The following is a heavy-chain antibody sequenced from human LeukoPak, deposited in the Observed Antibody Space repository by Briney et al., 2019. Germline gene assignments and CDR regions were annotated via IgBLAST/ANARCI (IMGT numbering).Heavy chain of an antibody. CDR1: GYTLIELS. D-gene: IGHD2-15*01. V-gene: IGHV1-24*01. J-gene: IGHJ4*02. CDR3: ATYCYTPFDY. CDR2: FDPEDGET. Sequence: ASVKVSCTVSGYTLIELSMHWVRQAPGKGLEWMGGFDPEDGETIYAQKFQGRVTMTEDTSTDTAYMELSSLRSEDTAVYYCATYCYTPFDYWGQGTLVTVSS.